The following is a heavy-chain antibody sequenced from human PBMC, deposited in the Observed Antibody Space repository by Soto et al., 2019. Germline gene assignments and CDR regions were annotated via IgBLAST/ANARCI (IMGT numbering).Heavy chain of an antibody. CDR1: GDSFTSYY. V-gene: IGHV1-46*03. CDR3: ARDRALGYFDWSGVDY. Sequence: GTSVKLSCEACGDSFTSYYMHWVRQAPGQGLEWMGIINPSGGSTSYAQKFQGRVTMTRDTSTSTVYMELSSLRSEDTAVYYCARDRALGYFDWSGVDYWGQGTLVTVSS. CDR2: INPSGGST. D-gene: IGHD3-9*01. J-gene: IGHJ4*02.